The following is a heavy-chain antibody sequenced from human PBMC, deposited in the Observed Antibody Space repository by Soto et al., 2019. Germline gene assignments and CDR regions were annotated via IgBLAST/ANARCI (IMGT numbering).Heavy chain of an antibody. CDR1: GGTINSGGYY. Sequence: KTWETLSLTCSVSGGTINSGGYYWTWIRQHPGRGLECIGYIYYSGNTYYNPSLKSRLTISLDTSENQFSMKLNSVTVADTAVYYCARFPSRAHYFAMAVWGQGTAVTVSS. CDR3: ARFPSRAHYFAMAV. CDR2: IYYSGNT. D-gene: IGHD2-2*01. V-gene: IGHV4-31*03. J-gene: IGHJ6*02.